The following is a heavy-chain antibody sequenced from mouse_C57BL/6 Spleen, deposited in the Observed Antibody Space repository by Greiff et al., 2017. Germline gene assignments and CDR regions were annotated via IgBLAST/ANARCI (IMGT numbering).Heavy chain of an antibody. D-gene: IGHD2-2*01. Sequence: EVKLVESGGGLVKPGGSLKLSCAASGFTFSAYGMHWVSQAPEKGLEWVAYISSGSSTIYYADTVKGLFTSSRDNAKNTLFLQMTSLRSEDTAMYYGAMEGDGYDGVMDYWGQGTSVTVSS. CDR3: AMEGDGYDGVMDY. CDR1: GFTFSAYG. J-gene: IGHJ4*01. CDR2: ISSGSSTI. V-gene: IGHV5-17*01.